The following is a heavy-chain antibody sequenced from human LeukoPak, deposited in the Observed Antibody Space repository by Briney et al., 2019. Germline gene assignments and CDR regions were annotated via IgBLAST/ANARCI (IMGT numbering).Heavy chain of an antibody. CDR1: DDSVSSSRYY. CDR3: AREGGRQWLVSGALDS. V-gene: IGHV4-61*01. Sequence: SETLSLTCTVSDDSVSSSRYYWTWIRQPPGKGLEWIGYIYHGSATYNPSLGSRVTLSMDTSKNQYSLKMTSVTAADTAVYYCAREGGRQWLVSGALDSWGQGTLVTVSS. D-gene: IGHD6-19*01. J-gene: IGHJ5*01. CDR2: IYHGSA.